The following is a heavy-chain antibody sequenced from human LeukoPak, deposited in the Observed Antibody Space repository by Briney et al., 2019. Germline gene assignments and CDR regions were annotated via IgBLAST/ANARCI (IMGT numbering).Heavy chain of an antibody. Sequence: GASVKVSCKGSDYTFTSYGISWVRQAPGQGLEWMGWISAYNGNTNYAQKLQGRVTMTRDTSTSTVYMELSGLRSEDTAVYYCAIAYYYDSSGYFDYWGQGTLVTVSS. CDR2: ISAYNGNT. J-gene: IGHJ4*02. CDR1: DYTFTSYG. D-gene: IGHD3-22*01. CDR3: AIAYYYDSSGYFDY. V-gene: IGHV1-18*01.